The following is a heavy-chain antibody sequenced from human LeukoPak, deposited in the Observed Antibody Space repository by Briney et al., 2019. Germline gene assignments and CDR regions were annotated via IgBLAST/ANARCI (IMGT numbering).Heavy chain of an antibody. Sequence: KPSETLFLTCAVYGGSFSGYYWSWIRQPPGKGLEWIGEINHSGSTNYNPSLKSRVTISVDTSKNQFSLKLSSVTAADTAVYYCARGQTIVGATGDFWGQGTLVTVSS. CDR2: INHSGST. CDR3: ARGQTIVGATGDF. V-gene: IGHV4-34*01. J-gene: IGHJ4*02. CDR1: GGSFSGYY. D-gene: IGHD1-26*01.